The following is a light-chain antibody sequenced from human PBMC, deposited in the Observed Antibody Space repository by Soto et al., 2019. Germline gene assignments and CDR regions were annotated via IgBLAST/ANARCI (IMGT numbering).Light chain of an antibody. CDR2: AAS. J-gene: IGKJ3*01. Sequence: DIQLTQSPSSLSASVGDRVTITCRASQDISNYLAWYQQTPGKVPKLLIHAASTLQSGVASRFSGSGSETDFTLTISILQPEDVATYYCQKYDRAPPTFGPGTKVHIK. CDR1: QDISNY. V-gene: IGKV1-27*01. CDR3: QKYDRAPPT.